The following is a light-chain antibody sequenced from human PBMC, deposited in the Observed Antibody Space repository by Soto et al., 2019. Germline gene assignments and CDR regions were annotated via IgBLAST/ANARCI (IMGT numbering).Light chain of an antibody. CDR3: QQYNNWPPLT. CDR2: DAF. Sequence: EVVMTQSPATLSVSPGERATLSCRASQSVGSKLAWYQQKPGQAPRLLIFDAFTRATGIPARFSGSGSGTEITLFISGLQSEDFAVYYCQQYNNWPPLTFGGGTKVEI. V-gene: IGKV3-15*01. CDR1: QSVGSK. J-gene: IGKJ4*01.